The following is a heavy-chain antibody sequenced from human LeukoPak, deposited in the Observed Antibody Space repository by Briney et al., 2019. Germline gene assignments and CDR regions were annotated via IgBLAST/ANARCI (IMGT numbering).Heavy chain of an antibody. CDR1: GGSISTSSYY. V-gene: IGHV4-39*01. Sequence: SETLSLTCTVSGGSISTSSYYWGWIRQPPGKGLEWIGSIYYSGSTYYNPSLKSRVTISVDTSKNPFSLKLSSVTAADTAVYYCARARYYYDSSGYGFDYWGQGTLVTVSS. CDR3: ARARYYYDSSGYGFDY. CDR2: IYYSGST. J-gene: IGHJ4*02. D-gene: IGHD3-22*01.